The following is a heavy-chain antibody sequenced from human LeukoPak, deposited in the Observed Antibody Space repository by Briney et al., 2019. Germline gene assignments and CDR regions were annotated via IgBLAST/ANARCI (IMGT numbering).Heavy chain of an antibody. CDR3: ARAGEYDILTGYQYYFDY. CDR1: GGSISSNTYF. CDR2: IYYSGST. V-gene: IGHV4-39*01. Sequence: SETLSLTCIVSGGSISSNTYFWGWIRQPPGKGLEWIGSIYYSGSTYYSPSLKSRITMSVDTSKNQSSLQLSSVTAADTAVYSCARAGEYDILTGYQYYFDYWGQGTLVTVSS. D-gene: IGHD3-9*01. J-gene: IGHJ4*02.